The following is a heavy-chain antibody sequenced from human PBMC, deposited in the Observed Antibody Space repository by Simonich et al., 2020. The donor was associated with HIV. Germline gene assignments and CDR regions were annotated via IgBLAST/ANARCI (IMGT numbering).Heavy chain of an antibody. CDR3: TTDDYSYYFDY. D-gene: IGHD2-15*01. Sequence: EVQLVESGGGLVKPGGSLRLSGAASGFTCRNAWVSWVRQDPGKWLYQVCRSKSKTNGDTTHYAAPVKGRFTISRDDSKNTLYLQMNILKTEDTAVYFCTTDDYSYYFDYWGQGTLVTVSS. J-gene: IGHJ4*02. CDR2: SKSKTNGDTT. V-gene: IGHV3-15*01. CDR1: GFTCRNAW.